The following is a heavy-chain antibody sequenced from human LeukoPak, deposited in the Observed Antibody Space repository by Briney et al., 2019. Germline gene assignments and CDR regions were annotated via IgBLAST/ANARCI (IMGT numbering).Heavy chain of an antibody. Sequence: SETLSLTCTVSGGSISSGSYYWSWIRQPAGKGLEWIGRIYTSGSTNYNPSLKSRVTISVDTSKNQFSLKLSSVTAADTAVYYCARDYYDSSGYFDYWGQGTLVTVSS. J-gene: IGHJ4*02. CDR1: GGSISSGSYY. D-gene: IGHD3-22*01. CDR2: IYTSGST. V-gene: IGHV4-61*02. CDR3: ARDYYDSSGYFDY.